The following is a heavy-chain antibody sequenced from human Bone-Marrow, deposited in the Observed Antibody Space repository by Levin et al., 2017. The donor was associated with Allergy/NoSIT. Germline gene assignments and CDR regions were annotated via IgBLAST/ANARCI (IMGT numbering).Heavy chain of an antibody. J-gene: IGHJ6*02. Sequence: ASVKVSCKASGYSLSSHGISWVRQAPGQGLEWMGWISDYNGKTDYADNFQGRLRMTTDRSTSTAYMELRSLRSDDTAVYYCGRDIVVEPGVAYYYNGMDVWGQGTTVTVSS. D-gene: IGHD2-2*01. CDR2: ISDYNGKT. CDR1: GYSLSSHG. V-gene: IGHV1-18*01. CDR3: GRDIVVEPGVAYYYNGMDV.